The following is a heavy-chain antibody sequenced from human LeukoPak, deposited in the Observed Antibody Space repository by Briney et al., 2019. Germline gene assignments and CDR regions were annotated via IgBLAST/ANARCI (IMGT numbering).Heavy chain of an antibody. Sequence: SETLSLTCTVSGGSISSGSYYWSWIRQPAGKGLEWIGRIYTSGSTNYNPSLKSRVTISVDTSKNQFSLKLGSVTAADTAVYYCARQGNYYDTRPFDYWGQGTLVTVSS. CDR1: GGSISSGSYY. CDR3: ARQGNYYDTRPFDY. CDR2: IYTSGST. J-gene: IGHJ4*02. D-gene: IGHD3-22*01. V-gene: IGHV4-61*02.